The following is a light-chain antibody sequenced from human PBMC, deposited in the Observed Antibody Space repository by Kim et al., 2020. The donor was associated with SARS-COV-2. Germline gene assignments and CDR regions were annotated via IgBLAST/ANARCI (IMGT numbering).Light chain of an antibody. V-gene: IGKV1D-16*01. J-gene: IGKJ4*01. CDR2: TAS. CDR3: QQYKTFPLA. Sequence: DIQMTQSPSSLSASVGDRVTITCRTSQDITTWLAWYQQRPEKAPKSLIYTASTLQSGVSSRFSGSGSGTNFTLTISSLQPEDFATYFCQQYKTFPLAFGGGTKVDIK. CDR1: QDITTW.